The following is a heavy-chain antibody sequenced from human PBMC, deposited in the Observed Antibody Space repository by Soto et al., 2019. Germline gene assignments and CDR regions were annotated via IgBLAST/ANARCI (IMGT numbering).Heavy chain of an antibody. Sequence: SETLSLTCAVSGGSISSSSYYWGWIRQPPGKGLEWIGSIYYSGSTYYNPSLKSRVTISVDTSKNQFSLKLSSVTAADTAVYYCARLLKVAVAGTGAFDIWGQGTMVTVSS. CDR3: ARLLKVAVAGTGAFDI. D-gene: IGHD6-19*01. V-gene: IGHV4-39*01. J-gene: IGHJ3*02. CDR2: IYYSGST. CDR1: GGSISSSSYY.